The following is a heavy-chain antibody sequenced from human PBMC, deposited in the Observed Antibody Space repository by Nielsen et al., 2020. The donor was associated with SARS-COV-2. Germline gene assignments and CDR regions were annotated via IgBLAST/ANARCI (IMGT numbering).Heavy chain of an antibody. D-gene: IGHD3-3*01. Sequence: GESLKISCAASGFTFSDYYMSWIRQAPGKGLEWVSYISTSGTYTNQADSVKGRFTMSRDNPKNSLYLQLNSLRADDTAVYYCARIFGEAFDYWGQGTLVIVSS. CDR1: GFTFSDYY. J-gene: IGHJ4*02. V-gene: IGHV3-11*03. CDR3: ARIFGEAFDY. CDR2: ISTSGTYT.